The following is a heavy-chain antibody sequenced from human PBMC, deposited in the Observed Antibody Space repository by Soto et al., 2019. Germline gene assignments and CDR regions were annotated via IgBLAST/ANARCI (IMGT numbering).Heavy chain of an antibody. CDR3: ARGLVKKYNWFDP. Sequence: PSETLSLTCTVSGGSISSGGYYWSWIRQHPGKGLEWIGYIYYSGSTYYNPSLKSRVTISVDTSKNQFSLKLSSVTAADTAVYYCARGLVKKYNWFDPWGQGTLVTVSS. CDR1: GGSISSGGYY. D-gene: IGHD2-15*01. J-gene: IGHJ5*02. V-gene: IGHV4-31*03. CDR2: IYYSGST.